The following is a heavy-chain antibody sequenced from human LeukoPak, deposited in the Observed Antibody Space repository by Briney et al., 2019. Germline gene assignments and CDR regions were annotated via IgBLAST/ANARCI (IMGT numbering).Heavy chain of an antibody. CDR1: GFTFSSYS. D-gene: IGHD2-2*01. Sequence: PGGSLRLSCAASGFTFSSYSMNWVRQAPGKGLEWVSYISSSGSTIYYADSVKGRFTISRDNAKNSLYLQMNSLRAEDTAVYYCARDIVKQYQVLEDFDYWGQGTLVTVSS. CDR2: ISSSGSTI. CDR3: ARDIVKQYQVLEDFDY. J-gene: IGHJ4*02. V-gene: IGHV3-48*04.